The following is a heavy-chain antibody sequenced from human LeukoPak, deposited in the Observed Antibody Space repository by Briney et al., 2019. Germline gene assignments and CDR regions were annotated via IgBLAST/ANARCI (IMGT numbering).Heavy chain of an antibody. CDR2: IIPIFGTA. CDR1: GGTFSSYA. CDR3: ARVSDYGDYELDY. D-gene: IGHD4-17*01. Sequence: GASVKVSCKASGGTFSSYAISWVRQAPGQGLEWMGGIIPIFGTANYAQKFQGRVTITADESTSTAYMELSSLRSEDTAVYYCARVSDYGDYELDYWGQGTLVTVSS. V-gene: IGHV1-69*13. J-gene: IGHJ4*02.